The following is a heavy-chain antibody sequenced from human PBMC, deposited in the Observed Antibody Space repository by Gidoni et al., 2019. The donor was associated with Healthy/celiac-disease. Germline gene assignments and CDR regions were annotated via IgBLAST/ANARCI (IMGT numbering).Heavy chain of an antibody. CDR3: TTEVWRYDFWSGYFFDY. J-gene: IGHJ4*02. D-gene: IGHD3-3*01. CDR2: IKSKTDGGTT. Sequence: EVQLVESGGGLVKPGGSLRLSCAASGFTFSNAWMSWVRQAPGKGLEWVGRIKSKTDGGTTDYAAPVKGRFTISRDDSKNTLYLQMNSLKTEDTAVYYCTTEVWRYDFWSGYFFDYWGQGTLVTVSS. CDR1: GFTFSNAW. V-gene: IGHV3-15*01.